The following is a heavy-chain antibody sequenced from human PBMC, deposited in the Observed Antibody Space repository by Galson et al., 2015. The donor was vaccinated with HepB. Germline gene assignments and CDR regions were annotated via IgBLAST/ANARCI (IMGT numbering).Heavy chain of an antibody. CDR2: ISSSSSTI. CDR3: ARPGYSSGWYELDY. CDR1: GFTFSSYS. Sequence: SLRLSCAASGFTFSSYSMNWVRQAPGKGLEWVSYISSSSSTIYYADSVKGRFTISRDNAKNSLYLQMNSLRAEDTAVYYCARPGYSSGWYELDYWGQGTLVTVSS. V-gene: IGHV3-48*01. J-gene: IGHJ4*02. D-gene: IGHD6-19*01.